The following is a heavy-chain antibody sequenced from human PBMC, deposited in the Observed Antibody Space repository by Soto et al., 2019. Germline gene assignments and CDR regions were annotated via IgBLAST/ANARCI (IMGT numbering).Heavy chain of an antibody. V-gene: IGHV3-74*01. CDR1: GFTFSYYW. J-gene: IGHJ3*01. CDR2: IHSDGSST. Sequence: EVRLVESEGGLVQPGGSLSLSCAASGFTFSYYWMHWVRQAPGQGLLWVSRIHSDGSSTTYADSVKGRFTISRDNAKNTVSLQMNSLRVEDTGGYFCARGDRGAFDLWGQGTMVTVSS. D-gene: IGHD2-21*02. CDR3: ARGDRGAFDL.